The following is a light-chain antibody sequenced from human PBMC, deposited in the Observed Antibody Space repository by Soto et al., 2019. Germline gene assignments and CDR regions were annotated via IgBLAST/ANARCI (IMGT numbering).Light chain of an antibody. Sequence: QSVLTQPPSVSAAPGQRVTISCSGRSSNIGGNSVSWYQQLPGTAPKLLIYDDDKRPSGIPDRFSGSKSGTSATLGISGLQSEDEADYYCAAWDDSTKSHVFGTGTKVTVL. CDR1: SSNIGGNS. J-gene: IGLJ1*01. CDR3: AAWDDSTKSHV. CDR2: DDD. V-gene: IGLV1-51*01.